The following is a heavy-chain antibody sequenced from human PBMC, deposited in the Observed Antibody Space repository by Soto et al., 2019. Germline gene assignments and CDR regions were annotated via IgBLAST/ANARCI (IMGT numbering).Heavy chain of an antibody. D-gene: IGHD2-2*01. J-gene: IGHJ5*02. Sequence: SETLSLTCTVSGCSISSGDYYWIWIRQPPGKGLEWIGYIYYSGSTYYNPSLKSRVTISVDTSKNQFSLKLSSVTAADTAVYYCARGLLVPAAIDVSWFDPWGQGTLVTVSS. CDR2: IYYSGST. V-gene: IGHV4-30-4*01. CDR1: GCSISSGDYY. CDR3: ARGLLVPAAIDVSWFDP.